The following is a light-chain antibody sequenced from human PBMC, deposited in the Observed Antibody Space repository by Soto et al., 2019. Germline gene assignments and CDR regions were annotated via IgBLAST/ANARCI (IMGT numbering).Light chain of an antibody. V-gene: IGKV3-20*01. CDR1: QSVGSNY. CDR2: GAS. CDR3: QQYATTPFT. J-gene: IGKJ3*01. Sequence: EIVLTQSPGTLSLSLGERATVSCRASQSVGSNYLAWYQRKPGQAPRPLIYGASSRATGIPDRLSGSGSGTDSTLTISRLEPEDFSVYYCQQYATTPFTFGPGTKVDIK.